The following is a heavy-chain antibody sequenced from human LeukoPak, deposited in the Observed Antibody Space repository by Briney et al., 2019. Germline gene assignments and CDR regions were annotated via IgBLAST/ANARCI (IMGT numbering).Heavy chain of an antibody. Sequence: GGSLRLSCAASGFTFSNYVMSWVRQAPGKGLEWVPVISNAGGSTYSADSVKGRFTISRDNSKNTLYLQMNSLRDEDTAVYYCAKDGGQQLVRGGVFDFWGQGTLVTVSS. V-gene: IGHV3-23*01. CDR1: GFTFSNYV. CDR2: ISNAGGST. CDR3: AKDGGQQLVRGGVFDF. J-gene: IGHJ4*02. D-gene: IGHD6-13*01.